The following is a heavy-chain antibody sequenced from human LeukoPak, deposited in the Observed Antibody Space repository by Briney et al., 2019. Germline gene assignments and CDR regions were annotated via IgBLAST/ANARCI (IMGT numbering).Heavy chain of an antibody. V-gene: IGHV3-23*01. CDR2: IVGSGGST. J-gene: IGHJ4*02. D-gene: IGHD3-22*01. Sequence: GGSLRLSCAASGFSFSSYGMSWVRQAPGKGLEWVSAIVGSGGSTYYADSVKGRFTVSRDNSKNTLYVQMNSLRAEDTAVYYCAKHYDSSGYYYGYWGQGTLVTVSS. CDR1: GFSFSSYG. CDR3: AKHYDSSGYYYGY.